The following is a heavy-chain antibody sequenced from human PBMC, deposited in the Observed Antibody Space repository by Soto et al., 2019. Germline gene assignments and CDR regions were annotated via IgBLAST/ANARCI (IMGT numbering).Heavy chain of an antibody. CDR1: GFSLSTSGVG. V-gene: IGHV2-5*02. Sequence: GSGPTLVNPTQTLTLTCTFPGFSLSTSGVGVGWIRQPPGKALEWLALIYWDDDKRYSPSLKSRPTITKDTSKNQVVLTMTNMDPVDTATYYCARDCVALYYYFYGMDVWGQGTTVTVSS. CDR2: IYWDDDK. CDR3: ARDCVALYYYFYGMDV. J-gene: IGHJ6*02. D-gene: IGHD2-21*01.